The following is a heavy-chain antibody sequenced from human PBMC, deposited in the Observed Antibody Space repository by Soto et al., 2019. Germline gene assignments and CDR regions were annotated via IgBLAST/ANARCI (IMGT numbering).Heavy chain of an antibody. CDR2: IYDSGST. V-gene: IGHV4-31*03. D-gene: IGHD3-10*01. J-gene: IGHJ4*02. CDR1: GGSISSGGYY. Sequence: SETLSLTCTVSGGSISSGGYYWSWIRQHPGKGLEWIGCIYDSGSTYYNPSLKSRLTISVDTSKNQFSLKVSSVTAADTAVYYCASGPYGSAAYWRQGTLVTVSS. CDR3: ASGPYGSAAY.